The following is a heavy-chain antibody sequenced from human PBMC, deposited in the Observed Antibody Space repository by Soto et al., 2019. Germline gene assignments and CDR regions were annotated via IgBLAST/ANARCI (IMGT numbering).Heavy chain of an antibody. V-gene: IGHV3-30*18. D-gene: IGHD3-22*01. Sequence: PGGSLRLSCAASGFTFSSYGMHWVRQAPGKGLEWVAVISYDGSNKYYADSVKGRFTISRDNSKNTLYLQMNSLRAEDTAVYYCAKAVSYYDSSGPSAEYFQHWGQGTLVTVSS. J-gene: IGHJ1*01. CDR2: ISYDGSNK. CDR1: GFTFSSYG. CDR3: AKAVSYYDSSGPSAEYFQH.